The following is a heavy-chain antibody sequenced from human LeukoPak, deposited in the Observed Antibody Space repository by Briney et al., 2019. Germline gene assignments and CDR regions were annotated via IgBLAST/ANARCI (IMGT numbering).Heavy chain of an antibody. CDR3: AKDYSSGWYGTYNWFDP. J-gene: IGHJ5*02. CDR2: ISYDGSNK. CDR1: GFTFSIYS. D-gene: IGHD6-19*01. V-gene: IGHV3-30*18. Sequence: PGGSLRLSCAVSGFTFSIYSLHWVRQAPGKGLEWVAVISYDGSNKYYADSVKGRFTISRDNSKNTLYLQMNSLRAEDTAVYYCAKDYSSGWYGTYNWFDPWGQGTLVTVSS.